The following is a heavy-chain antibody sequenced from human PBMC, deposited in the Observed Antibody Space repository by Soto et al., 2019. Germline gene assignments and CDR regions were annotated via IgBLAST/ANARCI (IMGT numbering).Heavy chain of an antibody. V-gene: IGHV3-21*01. CDR3: ARGYSSGWYLAYYYYYGMDV. CDR1: GFTFSSYS. CDR2: ISSSSSYI. J-gene: IGHJ6*02. D-gene: IGHD6-19*01. Sequence: KPGGSLRLSCAASGFTFSSYSMNWVRQAPGKGLEWVSSISSSSSYIYYADSVKGRFTISRDNAKNSLYLQMNSLRAEDTAVYYCARGYSSGWYLAYYYYYGMDVWGQGTTVTVSS.